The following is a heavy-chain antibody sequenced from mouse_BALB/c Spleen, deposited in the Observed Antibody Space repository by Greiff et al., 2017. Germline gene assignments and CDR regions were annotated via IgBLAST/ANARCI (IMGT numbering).Heavy chain of an antibody. CDR2: IWGDGGT. CDR3: AKPAFPDYAMDY. Sequence: VQLQQSGPGLVAPSQSLSITCTVSGFSLTSYGVSWVRQPPGKGLEWLGVIWGDGGTNYHSALRTRLSTSKDNSKSQGFLKLNSLQTDDTATYYCAKPAFPDYAMDYWGQGTSVTVSS. J-gene: IGHJ4*01. CDR1: GFSLTSYG. V-gene: IGHV2-3*01.